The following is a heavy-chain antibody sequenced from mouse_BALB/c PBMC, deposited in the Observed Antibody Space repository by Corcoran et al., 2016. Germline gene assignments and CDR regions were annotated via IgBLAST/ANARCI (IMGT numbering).Heavy chain of an antibody. D-gene: IGHD2-3*01. V-gene: IGHV14-3*02. CDR2: IDPANGNT. CDR1: GFNIKDTY. J-gene: IGHJ3*01. Sequence: EVQLQQSGAELVKPGASVKLSCTASGFNIKDTYMHWVKQRPEQGLEWIGRIDPANGNTKYDPKFQGKATITADTSSNTAYLQLSSLTSEDTAVYYCAREGYDGYYAWFAYWGQGTLVTVSA. CDR3: AREGYDGYYAWFAY.